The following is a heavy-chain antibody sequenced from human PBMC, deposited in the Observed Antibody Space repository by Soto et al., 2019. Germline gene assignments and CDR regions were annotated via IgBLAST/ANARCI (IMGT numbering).Heavy chain of an antibody. D-gene: IGHD2-15*01. CDR2: IWHTGRP. CDR1: GDSLTNNHW. J-gene: IGHJ4*02. Sequence: QLQLRESGPGLVQPSGTLSLTCDVSGDSLTNNHWWSWVRQAPGKGLDWIGEIWHTGRPNYNPSLKSRVASSIDKSKNQFSLKLSSVPAADTAVYYCVRDSRTGCSSINCYMHWGQGTLVTVS. CDR3: VRDSRTGCSSINCYMH. V-gene: IGHV4-4*02.